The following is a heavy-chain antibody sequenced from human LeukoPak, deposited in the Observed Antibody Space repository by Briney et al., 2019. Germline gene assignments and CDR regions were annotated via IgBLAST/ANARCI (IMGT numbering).Heavy chain of an antibody. CDR2: INSDGSST. CDR3: ARSGDYFAFDI. J-gene: IGHJ3*02. Sequence: GGSLRLSCAASGFTFSSYWMHWVRQAPGKGLVWVSRINSDGSSTSYADSVKGRFTISRDNAKNTLYLQMNSLRAEDTAVYYCARSGDYFAFDIWGQGTMVTVSS. D-gene: IGHD4-17*01. V-gene: IGHV3-74*01. CDR1: GFTFSSYW.